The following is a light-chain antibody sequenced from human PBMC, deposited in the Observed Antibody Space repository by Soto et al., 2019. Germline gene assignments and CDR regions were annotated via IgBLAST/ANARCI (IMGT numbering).Light chain of an antibody. CDR2: GAS. Sequence: EIVLTQSPDTLSLSAGERATLSCRASETVPSSYLAWFQQRPSQAPRLLIYGASNRATGVPDRFSGSGSGADFSLTINGLEPEDFAVYICQQYGNSPLTFGGGTRVESK. V-gene: IGKV3-20*01. CDR3: QQYGNSPLT. J-gene: IGKJ4*01. CDR1: ETVPSSY.